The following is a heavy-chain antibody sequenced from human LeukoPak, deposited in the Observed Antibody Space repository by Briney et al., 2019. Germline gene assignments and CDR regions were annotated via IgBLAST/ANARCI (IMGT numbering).Heavy chain of an antibody. D-gene: IGHD3-10*01. Sequence: GGSLRLSCAASGFTFSSYGMHWVRQAPGKGLEGVAFIRYDGSNKYYADSVKGRFTISRDNSKNALYLQMNSLRAEDTAVYYCASAGSDYYYYYMDVWGKGTTVTVSS. J-gene: IGHJ6*03. V-gene: IGHV3-30*02. CDR3: ASAGSDYYYYYMDV. CDR1: GFTFSSYG. CDR2: IRYDGSNK.